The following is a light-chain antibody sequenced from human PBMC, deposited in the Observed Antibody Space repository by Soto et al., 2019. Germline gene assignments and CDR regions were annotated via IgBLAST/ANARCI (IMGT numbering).Light chain of an antibody. Sequence: QSVLTQPASVSGSPGQSIAISCTGTSSDVGGYNYVSWYQQHPGKAPKLLINDVSNRPSGVSSRFSGSKSGNTASLTISGLQAEDEADYYCSSYTIISTYVFGTGTKVTVL. V-gene: IGLV2-14*01. CDR2: DVS. J-gene: IGLJ1*01. CDR1: SSDVGGYNY. CDR3: SSYTIISTYV.